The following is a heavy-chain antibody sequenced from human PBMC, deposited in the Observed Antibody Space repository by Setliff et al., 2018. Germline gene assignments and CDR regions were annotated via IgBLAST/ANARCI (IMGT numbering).Heavy chain of an antibody. CDR3: VREGVDRRSSTDYRYYMDV. J-gene: IGHJ6*03. CDR2: INPGNGNT. Sequence: ASVKVSCKASGYTFTDYAMHWVRQAPGQRLEWMGWINPGNGNTKYSQKFQGRVTITRDTSASTAYMELSSLRSEDTAVYYCVREGVDRRSSTDYRYYMDVWGKGTTVTVSS. D-gene: IGHD6-6*01. V-gene: IGHV1-3*01. CDR1: GYTFTDYA.